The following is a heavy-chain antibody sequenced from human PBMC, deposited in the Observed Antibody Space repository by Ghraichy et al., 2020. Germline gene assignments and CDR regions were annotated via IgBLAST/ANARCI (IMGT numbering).Heavy chain of an antibody. CDR2: ISDSGDTT. Sequence: GESLRLSCTVSGFTFSKYGMNWVRQAPGKGLEWVSGISDSGDTTYYADSVKGRFTTSRDNSKNTLYVQMSSLRAEDTAVYYCAKGYSGYSSASDYWGQGTLGTVSS. CDR1: GFTFSKYG. CDR3: AKGYSGYSSASDY. J-gene: IGHJ4*02. D-gene: IGHD6-6*01. V-gene: IGHV3-23*01.